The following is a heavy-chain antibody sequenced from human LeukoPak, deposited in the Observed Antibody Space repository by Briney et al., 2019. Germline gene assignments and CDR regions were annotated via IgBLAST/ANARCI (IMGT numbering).Heavy chain of an antibody. V-gene: IGHV4-59*01. Sequence: SETLSLTCAVYGGSFSGYYWSWIRQPPGKGLEWIGYIYYSGSTNYNPSLKSRVTISVDTSKNQFSLKLSSVTAADTAVYYCARGGYSYGYSDAFDIWGQGTMVTVSS. CDR1: GGSFSGYY. D-gene: IGHD5-18*01. J-gene: IGHJ3*02. CDR2: IYYSGST. CDR3: ARGGYSYGYSDAFDI.